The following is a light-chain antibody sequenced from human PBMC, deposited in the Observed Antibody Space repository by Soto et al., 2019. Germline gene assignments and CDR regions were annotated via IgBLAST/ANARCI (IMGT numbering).Light chain of an antibody. Sequence: IVLTQSPATLSLSPVERATLSCRASQSVGTYLAWYQQKPGQAPRLLIYDASNRAAGVPVRFSGSGSGTDFTLTISSVEPDDFAVYYCQQRSNWPPITFGQGTRLEI. CDR2: DAS. J-gene: IGKJ5*01. CDR3: QQRSNWPPIT. CDR1: QSVGTY. V-gene: IGKV3-11*01.